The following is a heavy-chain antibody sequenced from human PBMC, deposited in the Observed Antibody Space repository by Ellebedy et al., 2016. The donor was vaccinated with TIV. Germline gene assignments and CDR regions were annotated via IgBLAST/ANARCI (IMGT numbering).Heavy chain of an antibody. CDR1: GGTFRSFSSFP. CDR2: IIPILGLV. V-gene: IGHV1-69*04. D-gene: IGHD3-3*01. Sequence: ASVKVSCKASGGTFRSFSSFPTSWVRQAPGQGLEWMGRIIPILGLVNYAQKFQGRVTITRDTSASTAYMELSSLRSEETAVYYCARDKGAYDFWSGYSGYYYGMDVWGQGTTVTVSS. J-gene: IGHJ6*02. CDR3: ARDKGAYDFWSGYSGYYYGMDV.